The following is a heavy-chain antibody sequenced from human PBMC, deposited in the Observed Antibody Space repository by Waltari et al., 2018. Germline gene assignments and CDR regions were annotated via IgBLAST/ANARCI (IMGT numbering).Heavy chain of an antibody. CDR1: GGSISSYY. V-gene: IGHV4-59*01. J-gene: IGHJ3*02. Sequence: QVQLQESGPGLVKPSETLSLTCIVSGGSISSYYWTWIRQPPGKRLEWIGYIYYSGSTSYNPSLRSRVTMSVDTSKSQFSLKLSSVTAADTAVYYCATDSHSASSDAFDIWGQGTMVTVSS. D-gene: IGHD6-6*01. CDR2: IYYSGST. CDR3: ATDSHSASSDAFDI.